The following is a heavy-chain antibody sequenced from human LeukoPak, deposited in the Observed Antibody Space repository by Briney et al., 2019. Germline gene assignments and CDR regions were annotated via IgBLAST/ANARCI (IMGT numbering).Heavy chain of an antibody. CDR2: INEDGSRT. D-gene: IGHD3-22*01. Sequence: GGSLRLSCAGSGFTFSNYWVHWVRQAPGKGLVWVSRINEDGSRTDYADFVKGRFTISRDNAKNTLYLQMNGLRVEDTAVYYCAKRNYYDSRGYYEYYFDDWGQGTLVTVSS. CDR3: AKRNYYDSRGYYEYYFDD. V-gene: IGHV3-74*01. J-gene: IGHJ4*02. CDR1: GFTFSNYW.